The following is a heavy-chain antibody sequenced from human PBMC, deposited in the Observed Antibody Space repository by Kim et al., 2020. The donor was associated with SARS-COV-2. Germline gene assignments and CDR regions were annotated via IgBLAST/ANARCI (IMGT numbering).Heavy chain of an antibody. CDR3: ARDYGDHPYWYFDL. D-gene: IGHD4-17*01. Sequence: SETLSLTCTVSGDSISSGGYYWSWIRQHPGKGLEWIGYIYYSGSTYYNPSLKSRVTISVDTSKNQFSLKLSSVTAADTAVYYCARDYGDHPYWYFDLWGRGTLVTVSS. CDR1: GDSISSGGYY. V-gene: IGHV4-31*03. CDR2: IYYSGST. J-gene: IGHJ2*01.